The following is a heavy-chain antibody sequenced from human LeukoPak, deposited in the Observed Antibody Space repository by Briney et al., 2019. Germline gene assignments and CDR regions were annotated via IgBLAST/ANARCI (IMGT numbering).Heavy chain of an antibody. CDR2: IYDSGST. Sequence: SETLSLTCIVSGGSISGYYWSWIRQPPGKGLEWIGYIYDSGSTYYNPSLKSRITISVDTSENRFSLKLSSVTATDTAVYYCARDCSGGSCYGAFDIWGQGTMVTVSS. D-gene: IGHD2-15*01. J-gene: IGHJ3*02. CDR1: GGSISGYY. V-gene: IGHV4-59*06. CDR3: ARDCSGGSCYGAFDI.